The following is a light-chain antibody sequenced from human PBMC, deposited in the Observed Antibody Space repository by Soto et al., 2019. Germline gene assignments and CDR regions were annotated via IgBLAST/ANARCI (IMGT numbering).Light chain of an antibody. Sequence: QSALTQPRSVSGSPGQSVTISCTGTSSDVGGYNYVSWYQQHPGKAPKLMIYDVSKRPSGVPDRFSGSKSGNTASLTISGLQTEDEADYYCQSFDSSGGNFYVFGTGTKLTVL. V-gene: IGLV2-11*01. CDR2: DVS. CDR1: SSDVGGYNY. CDR3: QSFDSSGGNFYV. J-gene: IGLJ1*01.